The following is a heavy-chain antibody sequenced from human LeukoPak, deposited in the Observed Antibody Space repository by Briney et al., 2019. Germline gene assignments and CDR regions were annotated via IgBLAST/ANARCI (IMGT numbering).Heavy chain of an antibody. Sequence: SETLSLTCTVSGGSISSGSYYWSWIRQPAGKGLEWIGRIYTSGSTNYNPSLKSRVTISVDTSKNQLSLKLSSVTAADTAVYYCARDHSLFRGVIGFDYWGQGTLVTVSS. V-gene: IGHV4-61*02. J-gene: IGHJ4*02. CDR1: GGSISSGSYY. D-gene: IGHD3-10*01. CDR2: IYTSGST. CDR3: ARDHSLFRGVIGFDY.